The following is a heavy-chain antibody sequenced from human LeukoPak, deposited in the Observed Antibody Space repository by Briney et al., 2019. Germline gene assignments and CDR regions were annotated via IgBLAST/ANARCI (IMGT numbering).Heavy chain of an antibody. Sequence: PSETLSLTCAVYGGSFSGYYWSWIRQPPGKGLEWIGYIYYSGSTNYSPSLKSRVTISVDTSKNQFSLKLSSVTAADTAVYYCARVGYSSYYYYMDVWGKGTTVTVSS. J-gene: IGHJ6*03. CDR1: GGSFSGYY. D-gene: IGHD5-18*01. CDR2: IYYSGST. CDR3: ARVGYSSYYYYMDV. V-gene: IGHV4-59*01.